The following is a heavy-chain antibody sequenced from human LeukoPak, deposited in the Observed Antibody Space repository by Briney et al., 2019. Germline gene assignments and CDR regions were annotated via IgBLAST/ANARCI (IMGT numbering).Heavy chain of an antibody. V-gene: IGHV3-23*01. CDR2: ISGSGGST. J-gene: IGHJ5*02. D-gene: IGHD4-17*01. CDR3: AKDPTPDYGDYRWGDNWFDP. Sequence: PGGSLRLSCAASGFTFSSYAMSWVRQAPGKGLEWVSAISGSGGSTYYADSVKGRFTISRDNSKNTLYLQMNSLRAEDAAVYYCAKDPTPDYGDYRWGDNWFDPWGQGTLVTVSS. CDR1: GFTFSSYA.